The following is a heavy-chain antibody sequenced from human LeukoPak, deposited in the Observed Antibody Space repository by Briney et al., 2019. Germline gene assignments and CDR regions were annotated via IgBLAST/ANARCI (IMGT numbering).Heavy chain of an antibody. J-gene: IGHJ4*02. CDR2: IYYSGST. V-gene: IGHV4-39*07. CDR3: ARGVRDDILTGYTRFDY. CDR1: GGSISSSSYY. D-gene: IGHD3-9*01. Sequence: PSGTLSLTCAVFGGSISSSSYYWGWIRQPPGKGLEWIGSIYYSGSTYYNPSLKSRVTISVDTSKNQFSLKLNSVTAADTAVYYCARGVRDDILTGYTRFDYWGQGTLVTVSS.